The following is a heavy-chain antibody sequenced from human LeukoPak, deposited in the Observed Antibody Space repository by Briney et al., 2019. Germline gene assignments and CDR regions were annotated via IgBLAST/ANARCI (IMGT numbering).Heavy chain of an antibody. CDR2: ISSSGSTI. CDR1: GFTFSDYY. V-gene: IGHV3-11*04. Sequence: GGSLRLSCAASGFTFSDYYMSWIRQAPGKGLEWVSYISSSGSTIYYADSVKGRFTISRDNAKNSLYLQVNSLRAEDTAVYYCAKGSGWEVSYYYYYMDVWGKGTTVTISS. D-gene: IGHD1-26*01. CDR3: AKGSGWEVSYYYYYMDV. J-gene: IGHJ6*03.